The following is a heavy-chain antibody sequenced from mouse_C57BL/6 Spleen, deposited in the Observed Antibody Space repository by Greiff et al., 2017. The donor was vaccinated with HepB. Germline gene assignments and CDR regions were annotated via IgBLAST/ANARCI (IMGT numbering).Heavy chain of an antibody. CDR1: GYTFTSYD. CDR3: ARNPYYYGSSPYWYFDV. Sequence: VQLQQSGPELVKPGASVKLSCKASGYTFTSYDINWVKQRPGQGLEWIGWIYPRDGSTKYNEKFKGKATLTVDTSSSTAYMELHSLTSEDSAVYFCARNPYYYGSSPYWYFDVWGTGTTVTVSS. V-gene: IGHV1-85*01. D-gene: IGHD1-1*01. CDR2: IYPRDGST. J-gene: IGHJ1*03.